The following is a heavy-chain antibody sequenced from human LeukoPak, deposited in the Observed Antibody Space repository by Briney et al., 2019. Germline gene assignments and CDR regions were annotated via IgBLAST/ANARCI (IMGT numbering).Heavy chain of an antibody. CDR1: GGSISSYY. Sequence: SETLSLTCTVSGGSISSYYWSWIRQPAGKGLEWIGRIYTSGSTNYNPSLKSRVTISVDTSKNQFSLKLSSVTAADTAVYYCARLTYDFWSGYHYYYYMDVWGKGTTVTVSS. CDR2: IYTSGST. V-gene: IGHV4-4*07. D-gene: IGHD3-3*01. J-gene: IGHJ6*03. CDR3: ARLTYDFWSGYHYYYYMDV.